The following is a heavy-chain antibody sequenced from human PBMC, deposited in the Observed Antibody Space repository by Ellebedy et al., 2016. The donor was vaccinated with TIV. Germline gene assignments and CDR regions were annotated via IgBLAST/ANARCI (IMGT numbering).Heavy chain of an antibody. CDR1: GFTFSTYW. CDR3: TRSAAFCTSTSCPGVDS. V-gene: IGHV3-7*01. Sequence: GGSLRLSXAASGFTFSTYWMSWVRQAPGKGLEWLANIKQDGSEKYYVDSVKGRFTISRDNAQNSLYLQMNSLRPEDTAVYFCTRSAAFCTSTSCPGVDSWGQGTLVTVSS. CDR2: IKQDGSEK. J-gene: IGHJ5*01. D-gene: IGHD2-2*01.